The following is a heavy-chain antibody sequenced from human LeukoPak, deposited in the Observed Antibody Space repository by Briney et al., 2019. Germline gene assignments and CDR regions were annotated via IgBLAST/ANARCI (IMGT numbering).Heavy chain of an antibody. J-gene: IGHJ6*03. CDR3: ARGDYYYYMDV. CDR2: INHSGST. CDR1: GGSFSGYY. Sequence: PSETLSLTCAVYGGSFSGYYWSWIRQPPGKGLEWIGEINHSGSTNYNPSFKSRVTISVDTSKNQFSLKLSSVTAADTAVYYCARGDYYYYMDVWGKGTTVTVSS. V-gene: IGHV4-34*01.